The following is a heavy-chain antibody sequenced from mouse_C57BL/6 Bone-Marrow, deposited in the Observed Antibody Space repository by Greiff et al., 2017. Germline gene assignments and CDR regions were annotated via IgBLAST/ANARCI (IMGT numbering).Heavy chain of an antibody. Sequence: VQRVESGPGLVQPSQSLSITCTVSGFSLTSYGVHWVRQSPGKGLEWLGVIWRGGSTDYNAAFMSRLSITQDNSKSQVFFKMNSLQADDTAIYYCAKSYFDYWGQGTTLTVSS. CDR2: IWRGGST. V-gene: IGHV2-5*01. J-gene: IGHJ2*01. CDR3: AKSYFDY. CDR1: GFSLTSYG.